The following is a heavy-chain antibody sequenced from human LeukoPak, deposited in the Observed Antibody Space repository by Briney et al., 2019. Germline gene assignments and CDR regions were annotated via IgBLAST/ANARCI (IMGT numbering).Heavy chain of an antibody. V-gene: IGHV4-59*11. Sequence: SKTLSLTCTVSGGSISSHYWSWIRQPPGKGLEWIGYIYYSGSTNYNPSLKSRVTMSVDTSKNHFSLKVSSVTAADTAVYYCARMRDWFDPWGQGTLVTVSS. CDR1: GGSISSHY. CDR3: ARMRDWFDP. J-gene: IGHJ5*02. CDR2: IYYSGST.